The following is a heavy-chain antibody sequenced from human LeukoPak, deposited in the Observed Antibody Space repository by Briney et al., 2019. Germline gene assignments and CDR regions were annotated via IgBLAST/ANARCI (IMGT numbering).Heavy chain of an antibody. Sequence: PGGSLRLSCAASGCTFSSYWMSWVRQAPGKGLEWVANIKQDGSEKYYVDSVKGRFTISRDNAKNSLYLQMNSLRAEDTAVYYCARDPTAACRFDYWGQGTLVTVSS. CDR1: GCTFSSYW. V-gene: IGHV3-7*01. CDR2: IKQDGSEK. CDR3: ARDPTAACRFDY. D-gene: IGHD6-6*01. J-gene: IGHJ4*02.